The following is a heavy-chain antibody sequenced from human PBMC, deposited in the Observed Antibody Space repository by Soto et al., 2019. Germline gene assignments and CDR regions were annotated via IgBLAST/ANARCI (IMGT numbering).Heavy chain of an antibody. CDR3: ASGGEMGVDY. CDR2: IYFDGITT. D-gene: IGHD1-26*01. V-gene: IGHV3-74*01. J-gene: IGHJ4*02. Sequence: GGSLRLSCTASGFTFNTHWTHWVRQAPGKGLVWVSRIYFDGITTNYADSGKGGLTVSRDNAKNTVYMPVNTLRDEDTAVYYCASGGEMGVDYWGQGALVTVSS. CDR1: GFTFNTHW.